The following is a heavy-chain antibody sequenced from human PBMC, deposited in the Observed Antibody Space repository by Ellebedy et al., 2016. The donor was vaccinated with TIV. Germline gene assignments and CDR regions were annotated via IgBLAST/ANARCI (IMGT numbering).Heavy chain of an antibody. D-gene: IGHD4-17*01. Sequence: PSETLSLTCTVSGGSISSYYWSWIRQPPGKGLEWIGYIYYSGRTNYNPSLKSRVTISVDTSKNQFSLKLSSVTAADTAVYYCARAAYGDYVDYFDYWGQGTLVTVSS. CDR1: GGSISSYY. J-gene: IGHJ4*02. V-gene: IGHV4-59*01. CDR3: ARAAYGDYVDYFDY. CDR2: IYYSGRT.